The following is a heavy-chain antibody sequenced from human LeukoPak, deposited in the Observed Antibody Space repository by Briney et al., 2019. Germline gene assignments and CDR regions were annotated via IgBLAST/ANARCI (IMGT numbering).Heavy chain of an antibody. J-gene: IGHJ5*02. CDR2: IYTSGST. CDR3: ARDRCSSTSCYKNVAWFNP. D-gene: IGHD2-2*02. CDR1: GGSISSYY. V-gene: IGHV4-4*07. Sequence: SETPSLNCTGSGGSISSYYWSWIRQPAGKGLEWIGRIYTSGSTNYNPSLKSRVTMSVDSSKNQFSLKLSSVTAADTAVYYCARDRCSSTSCYKNVAWFNPWGQGTLVTFSS.